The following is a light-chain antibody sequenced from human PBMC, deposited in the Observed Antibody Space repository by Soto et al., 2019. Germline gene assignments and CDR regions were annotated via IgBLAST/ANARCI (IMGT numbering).Light chain of an antibody. Sequence: QSALTQPASVSGSPGQAITISCTGTSSDVCRYNYVSWYQQYSGKAPKLMIYGVTNRPSGVSDRFSGSKSGNTASLTISGLQDEDEGDYYCSSFTTRSTLIFGGGTKLTVL. J-gene: IGLJ2*01. V-gene: IGLV2-14*03. CDR3: SSFTTRSTLI. CDR1: SSDVCRYNY. CDR2: GVT.